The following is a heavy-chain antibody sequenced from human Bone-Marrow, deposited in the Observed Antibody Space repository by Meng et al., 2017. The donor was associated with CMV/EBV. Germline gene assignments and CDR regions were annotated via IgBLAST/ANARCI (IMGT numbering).Heavy chain of an antibody. J-gene: IGHJ4*02. Sequence: GGPLRLSCAASGFTVSSNYMSWVRQAPGKGLEWVSAISSSGSTIYYADSVKGRFTISRDNAKNSLYLQMNSLRAEDAAVYYCARDSLYCSGTSCYTPLDYWGQGTLVTVSS. CDR3: ARDSLYCSGTSCYTPLDY. D-gene: IGHD2-2*02. V-gene: IGHV3-11*04. CDR1: GFTVSSNY. CDR2: ISSSGSTI.